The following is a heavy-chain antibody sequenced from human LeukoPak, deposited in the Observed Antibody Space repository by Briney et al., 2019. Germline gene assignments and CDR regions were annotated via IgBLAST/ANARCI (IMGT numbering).Heavy chain of an antibody. J-gene: IGHJ4*02. CDR2: ISGGSGST. CDR1: GLTFSSYA. D-gene: IGHD3-22*01. Sequence: GGFLRLSCAASGLTFSSYAMSWVRQAPGKGLAWVSTISGGSGSTYCADSVKGRFTISRDNSKNTLYLQMNSLRDEDTAVYYCAKHRFESGGYHSTDWGQGTLVTVSS. V-gene: IGHV3-23*01. CDR3: AKHRFESGGYHSTD.